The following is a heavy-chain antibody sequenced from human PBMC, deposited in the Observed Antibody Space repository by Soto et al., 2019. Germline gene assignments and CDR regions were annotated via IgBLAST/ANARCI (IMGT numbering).Heavy chain of an antibody. CDR2: ICYSGST. D-gene: IGHD4-17*01. Sequence: PSETLSLTCTVSGGSISSGGYYWSWIRQHPGKGLEWIGYICYSGSTYYNPSLKSRVTISVDTSKNQFSLKLSSVTAADTAVYYCARGTTVTPGYWGQGTLVTVSS. CDR3: ARGTTVTPGY. V-gene: IGHV4-31*03. J-gene: IGHJ4*02. CDR1: GGSISSGGYY.